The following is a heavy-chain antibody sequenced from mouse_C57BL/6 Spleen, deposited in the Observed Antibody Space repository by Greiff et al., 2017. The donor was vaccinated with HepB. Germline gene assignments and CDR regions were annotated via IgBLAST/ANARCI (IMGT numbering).Heavy chain of an antibody. D-gene: IGHD2-4*01. J-gene: IGHJ3*01. V-gene: IGHV1-64*01. Sequence: VQLQQSGAELVKPGASVKLSCKASGYTFTSYWMHWVKQRPGQGLEWIGMIHPNSGSTNYNEKFKSKATMTVDKSSSTAYMQLSSLTSEDSAVYYCARSGYYDYEGFAYWGQGTRVTVSA. CDR3: ARSGYYDYEGFAY. CDR2: IHPNSGST. CDR1: GYTFTSYW.